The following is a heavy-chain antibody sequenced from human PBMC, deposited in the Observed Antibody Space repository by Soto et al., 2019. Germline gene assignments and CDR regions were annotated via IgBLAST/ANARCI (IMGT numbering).Heavy chain of an antibody. D-gene: IGHD3-22*01. J-gene: IGHJ6*02. Sequence: QVQLVESGGGVVQPGRSLRLSCAASGFTFSSYAMHWVRQAPGKGLEWVAVISYDGSNKYYADSVKGRFTISRDNSKNTLYLQMNSLRAGDTAVYYCARGDSSGSYGMDVWGQGTTVTVSS. CDR3: ARGDSSGSYGMDV. V-gene: IGHV3-30-3*01. CDR2: ISYDGSNK. CDR1: GFTFSSYA.